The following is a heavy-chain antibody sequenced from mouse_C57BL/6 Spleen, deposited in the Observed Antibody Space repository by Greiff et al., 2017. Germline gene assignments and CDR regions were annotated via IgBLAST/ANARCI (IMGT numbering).Heavy chain of an antibody. CDR1: YFAFTASA. CDR2: FTMYSDAT. V-gene: IGHV1-49*01. CDR3: ARSVDGNDPELMDY. J-gene: IGHJ4*01. D-gene: IGHD2-2*01. Sequence: LQQPGAELVRPGSSVKLSCKDSYFAFTASAMHWVKQRPGHGLEWIGTFTMYSDATEYSENFKGKATLTANTSSSTAYMELSSLTSEDSAVYYCARSVDGNDPELMDYWGQGTSVTVSS.